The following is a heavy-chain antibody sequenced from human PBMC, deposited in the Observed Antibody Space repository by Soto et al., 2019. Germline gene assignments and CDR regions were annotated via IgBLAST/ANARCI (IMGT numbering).Heavy chain of an antibody. D-gene: IGHD2-2*01. J-gene: IGHJ4*02. CDR2: IYYSGST. V-gene: IGHV4-59*01. Sequence: PSETLSLTCTVSGGSISSNYWSWIRQPPGKGLEWIGYIYYSGSTNYNPSLKSRVTISVDTSKNQFSLKLSSVTAADTAVYYCARVGWYCSSTSCYQYYFDYWGQGTLVTVSS. CDR1: GGSISSNY. CDR3: ARVGWYCSSTSCYQYYFDY.